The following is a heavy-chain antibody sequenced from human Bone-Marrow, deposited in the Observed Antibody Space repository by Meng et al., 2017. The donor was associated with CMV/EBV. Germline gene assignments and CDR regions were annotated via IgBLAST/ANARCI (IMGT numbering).Heavy chain of an antibody. CDR1: GGTFSTYT. D-gene: IGHD3-22*01. Sequence: SVKVSCKVSGGTFSTYTISWVRQAPGQGLEWMGRIIPILGIANYAQTFQGRVTFTADKSTSTVHMELSSLRSADTAVYYCATYGSRWLFLEYWGQGTLVTVPQ. CDR2: IIPILGIA. V-gene: IGHV1-69*02. CDR3: ATYGSRWLFLEY. J-gene: IGHJ4*02.